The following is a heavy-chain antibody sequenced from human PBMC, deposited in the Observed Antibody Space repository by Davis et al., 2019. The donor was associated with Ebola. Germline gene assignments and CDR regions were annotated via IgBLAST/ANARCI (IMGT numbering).Heavy chain of an antibody. D-gene: IGHD2-15*01. CDR2: ISGSGGST. Sequence: PGGSLRLSCAASGFTFSSYAMSWVRQAPGKGLEWVSAISGSGGSTYYADSVKGRFTISRDNSKNTLYLQMNSLRAEDTAVYYCARDCSGGSCYSNGGGMDVWGQGTTVTVSS. CDR3: ARDCSGGSCYSNGGGMDV. J-gene: IGHJ6*02. CDR1: GFTFSSYA. V-gene: IGHV3-23*01.